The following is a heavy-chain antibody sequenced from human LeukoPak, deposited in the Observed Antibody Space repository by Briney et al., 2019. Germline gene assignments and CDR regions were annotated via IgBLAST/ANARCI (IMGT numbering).Heavy chain of an antibody. CDR1: GYTFTSYY. CDR2: INPSGGST. D-gene: IGHD3-22*01. CDR3: AGGGDSSGYLVY. V-gene: IGHV1-46*01. Sequence: GASVKVSCKASGYTFTSYYMHWVRQAPGQGLEWMGIINPSGGSTSYAQKFQGRVTMTTDTSTSTAYMELRSLRSDDTAVYYCAGGGDSSGYLVYWGQGTLVTVSS. J-gene: IGHJ4*02.